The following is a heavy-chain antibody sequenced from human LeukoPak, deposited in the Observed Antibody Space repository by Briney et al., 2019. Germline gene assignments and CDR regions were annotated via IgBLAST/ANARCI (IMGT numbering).Heavy chain of an antibody. CDR2: ISDSGGS. Sequence: SETLSLTCGVSGGSVSSGISYWSWIRQPPGEGLEWIAYISDSGGSDDNPSPRGRVTISPDTSKNQFSLRLTSVTAADTAVYHCARVPAAGTGPDYWGQGTLVTVSS. CDR3: ARVPAAGTGPDY. J-gene: IGHJ4*02. D-gene: IGHD6-13*01. V-gene: IGHV4-61*01. CDR1: GGSVSSGISY.